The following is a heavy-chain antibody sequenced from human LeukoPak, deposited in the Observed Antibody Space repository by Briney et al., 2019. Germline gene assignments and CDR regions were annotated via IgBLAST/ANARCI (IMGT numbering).Heavy chain of an antibody. CDR2: ISSSSTYI. J-gene: IGHJ4*02. CDR1: GFTFSTYS. V-gene: IGHV3-21*01. D-gene: IGHD3-3*01. CDR3: ARHGLGFLEWTIDY. Sequence: GGSLRLSCAASGFTFSTYSMNWVRQAPGKGLEWVSSISSSSTYIYYADSLKGRFTISRDNAKNSLYLQVNSQRAEDTAVYYCARHGLGFLEWTIDYWGQGTLVTVSS.